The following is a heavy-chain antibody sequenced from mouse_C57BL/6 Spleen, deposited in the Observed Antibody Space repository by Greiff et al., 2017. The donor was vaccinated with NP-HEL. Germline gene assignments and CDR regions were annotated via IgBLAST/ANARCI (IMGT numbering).Heavy chain of an antibody. D-gene: IGHD2-5*01. Sequence: EVHLVESGGGLVKPGGSLKLSCAASGFTFSDYGMHWVRQAPEKGLEWVAYISSGSSTIYYADTVKGRFTISRDNAKNTLFLQMTSLRSEDTAMYYCAREKWYSNYEAWFAYWGQGTLVTVSA. CDR3: AREKWYSNYEAWFAY. CDR1: GFTFSDYG. V-gene: IGHV5-17*01. J-gene: IGHJ3*01. CDR2: ISSGSSTI.